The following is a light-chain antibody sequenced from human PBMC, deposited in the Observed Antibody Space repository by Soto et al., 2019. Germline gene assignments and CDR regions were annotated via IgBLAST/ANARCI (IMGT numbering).Light chain of an antibody. CDR3: QSYDNRLSGSVV. Sequence: QSVLTQPPSVSGAPGQTVTISCAGSRSNIGAGFDVHWYQHFPGKVPQLVIYGNTNRPSGIPERFHASKSGNSASLTIAGLQAEDEADFYCQSYDNRLSGSVVFGGGTKVTVL. CDR2: GNT. CDR1: RSNIGAGFD. J-gene: IGLJ2*01. V-gene: IGLV1-40*01.